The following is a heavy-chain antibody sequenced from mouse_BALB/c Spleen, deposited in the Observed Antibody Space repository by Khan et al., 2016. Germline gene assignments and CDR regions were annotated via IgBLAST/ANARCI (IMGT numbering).Heavy chain of an antibody. CDR1: GFAFSSYD. J-gene: IGHJ4*01. D-gene: IGHD2-1*01. CDR3: ARQRYGNYYYYAMDY. CDR2: ISSSGGST. Sequence: EVELVESGGGLVKPGGSLKLSCAASGFAFSSYDMSWVRQTPEKRLEWVAYISSSGGSTYYPDTVKGRFTISRDNAKNTLYLQMSSLKSEDTAMYYCARQRYGNYYYYAMDYWGQGTSVTVSS. V-gene: IGHV5-12-1*01.